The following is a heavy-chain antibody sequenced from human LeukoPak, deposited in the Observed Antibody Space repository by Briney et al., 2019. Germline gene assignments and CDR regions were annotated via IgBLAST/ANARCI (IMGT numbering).Heavy chain of an antibody. CDR1: GYSFTSYW. V-gene: IGHV5-51*01. J-gene: IGHJ4*02. CDR3: ASLARRVYVEYYFDY. D-gene: IGHD2-8*01. Sequence: GESLKISCKGSGYSFTSYWIDWVRQMPGKGLEWMGIIYPGDSDTRYRPSFQGQVTISADKSISTAYLQWSSLKASDTAMYYCASLARRVYVEYYFDYWGQGTLVTVSS. CDR2: IYPGDSDT.